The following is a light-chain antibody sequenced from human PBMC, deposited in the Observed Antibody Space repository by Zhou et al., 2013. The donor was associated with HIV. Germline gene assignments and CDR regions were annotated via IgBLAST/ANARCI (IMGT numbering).Light chain of an antibody. Sequence: DIQMTQSPSSLSASVGDRVTITCQASQDISNFLNWYQQKPGKAPRLLIYDASSLETGVPSRFRGSGSGTDFTLTISSLQPEDFATYYCQQSYSTPGTFGQGTKLEIK. CDR2: DAS. CDR1: QDISNF. CDR3: QQSYSTPGT. V-gene: IGKV1-39*01. J-gene: IGKJ2*01.